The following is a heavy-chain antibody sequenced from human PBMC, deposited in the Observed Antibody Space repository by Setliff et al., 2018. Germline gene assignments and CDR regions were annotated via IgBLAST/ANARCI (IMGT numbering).Heavy chain of an antibody. Sequence: GGSLRLSCAASGFTFSSYAMSWVRQAPGKGLEWVSAISGSGGSTYYADSVKGRFTISRDNAKNSLYLQMNSLRAEDTAVYYCARVGSKPQLGWFDPWGQGTLVTVSS. CDR1: GFTFSSYA. CDR3: ARVGSKPQLGWFDP. J-gene: IGHJ5*02. D-gene: IGHD1-26*01. CDR2: ISGSGGST. V-gene: IGHV3-23*01.